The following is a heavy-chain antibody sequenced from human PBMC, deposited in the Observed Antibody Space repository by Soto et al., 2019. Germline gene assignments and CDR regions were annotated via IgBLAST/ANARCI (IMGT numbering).Heavy chain of an antibody. CDR3: ARPNYDILTGYLNWFDP. V-gene: IGHV1-3*01. CDR2: INAGNGNT. CDR1: GYTFTSYA. D-gene: IGHD3-9*01. J-gene: IGHJ5*02. Sequence: QVQLVQSGAEVKKPGASVKVSCKASGYTFTSYAMHWVRQAPGQRLEWMGWINAGNGNTKYSQKFQGRVTITRDTSASTAYMELSSLRSEDTAVYYCARPNYDILTGYLNWFDPWGQGTLVTVSS.